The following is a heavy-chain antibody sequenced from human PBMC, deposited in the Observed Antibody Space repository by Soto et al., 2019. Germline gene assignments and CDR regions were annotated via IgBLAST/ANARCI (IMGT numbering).Heavy chain of an antibody. CDR1: GFTLSGFA. CDR2: ISGSGGST. D-gene: IGHD4-17*01. Sequence: GSLRLPCAASGFTLSGFAMRRVLQAPGKGLEWVSAISGSGGSTYYADSVKGRFTISRDNSKNTLYLQMNSLRAEDTAVYYCAKDPPSPYANERGHFYYSDYWGQGTLVTVSS. V-gene: IGHV3-23*01. CDR3: AKDPPSPYANERGHFYYSDY. J-gene: IGHJ4*02.